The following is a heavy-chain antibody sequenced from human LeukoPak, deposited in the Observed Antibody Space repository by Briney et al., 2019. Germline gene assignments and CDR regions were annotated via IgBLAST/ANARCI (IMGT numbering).Heavy chain of an antibody. V-gene: IGHV1-2*02. D-gene: IGHD3-3*01. CDR2: INPDNGGT. CDR3: ARADESITIFGVVRYYFDY. CDR1: GYTFTGYY. Sequence: GASVKVSCQASGYTFTGYYIEWLRQAPGQGLEWMGWINPDNGGTSYAENFRGRVTMTRDTSISTAYMELRSLRSDDTAVYYCARADESITIFGVVRYYFDYWGQGTLVTVSS. J-gene: IGHJ4*02.